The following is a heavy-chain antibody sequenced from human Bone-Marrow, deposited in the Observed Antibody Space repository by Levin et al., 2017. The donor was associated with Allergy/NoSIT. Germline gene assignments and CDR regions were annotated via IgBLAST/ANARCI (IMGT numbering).Heavy chain of an antibody. V-gene: IGHV1-2*02. D-gene: IGHD3-3*01. CDR3: ARDFYDFWSGYYTGYWFDP. J-gene: IGHJ5*02. Sequence: ASVKVSCKASGYTFTGYYMHWVRQAPGQGLEWMGWINPNSGGTNYAQKFQGRVTMTRDTSISTAYMELSRLRSDDTAVYYCARDFYDFWSGYYTGYWFDPWGQGTLVTVSS. CDR1: GYTFTGYY. CDR2: INPNSGGT.